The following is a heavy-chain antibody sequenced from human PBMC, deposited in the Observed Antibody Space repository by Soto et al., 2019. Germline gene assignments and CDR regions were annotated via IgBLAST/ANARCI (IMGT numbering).Heavy chain of an antibody. Sequence: SETLSLTCTVSGGSISSSSYYWGWIRQPPGQGLEWIGSIYYSGSTYYNPSLKSRVTISVDTSKNQFSLKLSSVTAADTAVYYCVKFSVAGIRLVYYRAQATLVTVSS. CDR1: GGSISSSSYY. D-gene: IGHD6-19*01. J-gene: IGHJ4*01. CDR3: VKFSVAGIRLVYY. CDR2: IYYSGST. V-gene: IGHV4-39*01.